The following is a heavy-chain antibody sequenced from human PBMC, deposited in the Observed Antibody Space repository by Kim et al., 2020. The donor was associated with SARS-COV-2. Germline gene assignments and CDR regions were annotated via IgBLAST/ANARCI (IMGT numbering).Heavy chain of an antibody. Sequence: ESVKGRFTISRDNSKNSLYLEMNSLRAEDTAVYYCARGGYYGSGSYYAFHICGQGTMVTVSS. CDR3: ARGGYYGSGSYYAFHI. V-gene: IGHV3-11*04. D-gene: IGHD3-10*01. J-gene: IGHJ3*02.